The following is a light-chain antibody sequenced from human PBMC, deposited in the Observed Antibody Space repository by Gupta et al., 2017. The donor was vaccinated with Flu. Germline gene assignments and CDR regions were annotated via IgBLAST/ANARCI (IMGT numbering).Light chain of an antibody. CDR3: QSADTTETYVV. CDR1: ALPNQF. CDR2: NDS. V-gene: IGLV3-25*03. Sequence: SSELTQPPSVSVSPVQTARLTCAGDALPNQFAYWYQQKPGQAPVVVIRNDSERPSGISERFSGSTSGTTVTLTITGVQAEDEADYYCQSADTTETYVVFGGGTKLTVL. J-gene: IGLJ2*01.